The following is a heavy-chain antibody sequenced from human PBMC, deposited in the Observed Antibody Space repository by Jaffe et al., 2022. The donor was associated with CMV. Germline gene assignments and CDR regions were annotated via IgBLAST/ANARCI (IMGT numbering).Heavy chain of an antibody. CDR1: GVIVRNNY. CDR2: IYSNDST. V-gene: IGHV3-53*01. D-gene: IGHD2-2*01. J-gene: IGHJ5*02. CDR3: GRAGGHAMALGT. Sequence: EVPLVESGGGLFQPGRSLRLSCAASGVIVRNNYMSWVRQAPGKGLEWVSVIYSNDSTYYADSVKGRFTISRDNSKNTLYLQMNSLRAEDTAVYYCGRAGGHAMALGTWGQGTLVTVSS.